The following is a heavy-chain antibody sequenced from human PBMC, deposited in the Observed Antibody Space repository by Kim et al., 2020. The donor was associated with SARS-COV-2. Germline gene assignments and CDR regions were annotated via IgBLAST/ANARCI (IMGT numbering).Heavy chain of an antibody. D-gene: IGHD3-3*01. Sequence: GGSLRLSCAASGFTFSSYSMNWVRQAPGKGLEWVSSISSSSSYIYYADSVKGRFTISRDNAKNSLYLQMNSLRAEDTAVYYCARGLDDFWSGYYNYYYGMDVWGQGTTVTVSS. J-gene: IGHJ6*02. V-gene: IGHV3-21*01. CDR3: ARGLDDFWSGYYNYYYGMDV. CDR2: ISSSSSYI. CDR1: GFTFSSYS.